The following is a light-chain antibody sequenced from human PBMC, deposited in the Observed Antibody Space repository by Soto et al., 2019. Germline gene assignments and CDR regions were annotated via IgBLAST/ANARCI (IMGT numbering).Light chain of an antibody. CDR2: KAS. CDR1: QTVGTW. Sequence: DIQMTQSPSALSASVGDRVTITCRASQTVGTWLAWYQQKPGKAPKVLIYKASSLASGVPSRFSGSGSGTEFTLTSSSLQADDFAIYYWQQYNSYWTFGQGTKVEIK. J-gene: IGKJ1*01. CDR3: QQYNSYWT. V-gene: IGKV1-5*03.